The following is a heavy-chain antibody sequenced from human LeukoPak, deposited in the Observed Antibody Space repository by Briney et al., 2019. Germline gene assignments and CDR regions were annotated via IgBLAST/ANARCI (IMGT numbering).Heavy chain of an antibody. CDR2: ISSSSSYI. Sequence: GGSLRLSCAASGFTFSSYSMNWVRQAPGKGLEWVSSISSSSSYIYYADSVKGRFTISRDNAKNSLYLQMNSLRAEDSAVYYCARDEYGYNYKAYWSQGTLVTVSS. J-gene: IGHJ4*02. CDR1: GFTFSSYS. D-gene: IGHD5-24*01. CDR3: ARDEYGYNYKAY. V-gene: IGHV3-21*01.